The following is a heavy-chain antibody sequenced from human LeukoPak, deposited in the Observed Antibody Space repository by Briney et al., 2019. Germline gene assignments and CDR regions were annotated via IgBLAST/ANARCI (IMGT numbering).Heavy chain of an antibody. Sequence: SETLSLTCTVSGGSISSYYWSWIRQPAGKGLEWIGRIYTSGSTNYNPSLKSRVTMPVDTSKNQFSLKLSSVTAADTAVYHCAREKGYRGGYGLDYWGQGTLVTVSS. V-gene: IGHV4-4*07. D-gene: IGHD1-26*01. CDR2: IYTSGST. J-gene: IGHJ4*02. CDR3: AREKGYRGGYGLDY. CDR1: GGSISSYY.